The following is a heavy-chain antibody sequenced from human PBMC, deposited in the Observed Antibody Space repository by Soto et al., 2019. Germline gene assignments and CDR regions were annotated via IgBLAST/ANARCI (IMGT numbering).Heavy chain of an antibody. D-gene: IGHD3-9*01. CDR3: ARDTTPYYDILTGYSWFDP. Sequence: GASVKVSCKASGYTFTSYGISWVRQAPGQGLEWMGWISAYNGNTNYAQKLQGRVTMTTDTSTSTAYMELRSLRSDDTAVYYCARDTTPYYDILTGYSWFDPWGQGTLVTVSS. CDR1: GYTFTSYG. CDR2: ISAYNGNT. J-gene: IGHJ5*02. V-gene: IGHV1-18*01.